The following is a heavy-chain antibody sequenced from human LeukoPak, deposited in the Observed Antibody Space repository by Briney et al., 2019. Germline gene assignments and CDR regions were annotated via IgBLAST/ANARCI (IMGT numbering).Heavy chain of an antibody. V-gene: IGHV1-69*05. CDR1: GGTFSSYA. CDR2: IIPIFGTA. D-gene: IGHD6-13*01. Sequence: ASVKVYCKASGGTFSSYAISWVRQAPGQGLEWMGRIIPIFGTANYAQKFQGRVTITTDESTSTAYMELSSLRSEDTAVYYCARDHITQLVSDYRGQGTLVTVSS. J-gene: IGHJ4*02. CDR3: ARDHITQLVSDY.